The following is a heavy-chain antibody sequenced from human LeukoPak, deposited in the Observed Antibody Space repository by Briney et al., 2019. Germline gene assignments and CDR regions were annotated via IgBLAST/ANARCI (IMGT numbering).Heavy chain of an antibody. Sequence: GGSLRLSCTASGFTFSSYAMSWVRQAPGKGLEWVSFMSGSGGTTYYADSVKGRFTVSRDNSKNTLYLQMNRLRAEDTAVYYCANPNSSGFYFSIRFDYWGQGTLVTVSS. J-gene: IGHJ4*02. V-gene: IGHV3-23*01. D-gene: IGHD3-22*01. CDR3: ANPNSSGFYFSIRFDY. CDR2: MSGSGGTT. CDR1: GFTFSSYA.